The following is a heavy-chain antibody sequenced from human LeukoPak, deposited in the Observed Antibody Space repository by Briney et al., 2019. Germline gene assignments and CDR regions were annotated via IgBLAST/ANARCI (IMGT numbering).Heavy chain of an antibody. Sequence: GGSLRLSWAASGFTFSDYSMNWVRQAPGKGLEWVSAISGSGGSTYYADSVKGRFTISRDNSKNTLYLQMNSLRAEDTAVYYCAKGPVNVLRFFPHYWGQGTLVTVSS. CDR3: AKGPVNVLRFFPHY. D-gene: IGHD3-3*01. V-gene: IGHV3-23*01. J-gene: IGHJ4*02. CDR1: GFTFSDYS. CDR2: ISGSGGST.